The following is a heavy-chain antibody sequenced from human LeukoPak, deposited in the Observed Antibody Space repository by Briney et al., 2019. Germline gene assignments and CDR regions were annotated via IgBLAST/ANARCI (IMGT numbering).Heavy chain of an antibody. CDR1: GGSISSGGYY. CDR3: ARVVAAAIDH. Sequence: SETLSLTCTVSGGSISSGGYYWSWIRQHPGKGLEWIGYIYYSGSTYYNPSLKSRGTMSGDTSMNQFSLKLSSVTAADTAVYYCARVVAAAIDHWRQGTLVTVSS. CDR2: IYYSGST. J-gene: IGHJ1*01. D-gene: IGHD6-13*01. V-gene: IGHV4-31*03.